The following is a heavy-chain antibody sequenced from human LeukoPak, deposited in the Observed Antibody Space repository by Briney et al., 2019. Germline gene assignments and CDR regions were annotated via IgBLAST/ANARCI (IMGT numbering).Heavy chain of an antibody. D-gene: IGHD3-9*01. J-gene: IGHJ6*03. CDR3: ASSRPYYDILTGYYIPYMDV. CDR1: GGSISSSSYY. Sequence: SETLSLTRTVSGGSISSSSYYWGWIRQPPGKGLEWIGSIYYSGSTYYNPSLKSRVTISVDTSKNQFSLKLSSVTAADTAVYYCASSRPYYDILTGYYIPYMDVWGKGTTVTISS. CDR2: IYYSGST. V-gene: IGHV4-39*01.